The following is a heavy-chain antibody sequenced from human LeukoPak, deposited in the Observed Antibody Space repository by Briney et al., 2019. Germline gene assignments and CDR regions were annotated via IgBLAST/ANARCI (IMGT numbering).Heavy chain of an antibody. D-gene: IGHD1-26*01. Sequence: GGSLRLSCAASGFTFSSYSMNWVRQAPGKGLEWVSSISSSSSYIYYADSVKGRFTISRDNAKNSLYLQMNSLRAEDTAVYYRARGGRSEERYMDVWGKGTTVTVSS. CDR2: ISSSSSYI. V-gene: IGHV3-21*01. CDR1: GFTFSSYS. CDR3: ARGGRSEERYMDV. J-gene: IGHJ6*03.